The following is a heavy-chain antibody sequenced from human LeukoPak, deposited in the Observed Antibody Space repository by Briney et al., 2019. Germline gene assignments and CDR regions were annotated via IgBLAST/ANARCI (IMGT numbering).Heavy chain of an antibody. V-gene: IGHV3-23*01. CDR3: AKDLSQPSGWYFY. CDR2: ISGSGGST. Sequence: PGGSLRLCCAASGFTFSSYAMSWVRQAAGKGLEWVSAISGSGGSTYYADSVKGRFTISRDNSKNTLYLQMNSLRAEDTAVYYCAKDLSQPSGWYFYWGQGTLVTVSS. CDR1: GFTFSSYA. D-gene: IGHD6-19*01. J-gene: IGHJ4*02.